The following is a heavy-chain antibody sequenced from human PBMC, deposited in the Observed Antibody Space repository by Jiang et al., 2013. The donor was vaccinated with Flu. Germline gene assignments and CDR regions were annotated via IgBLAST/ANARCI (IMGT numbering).Heavy chain of an antibody. J-gene: IGHJ4*02. CDR2: IFYSGST. CDR1: GGSISSSSYH. Sequence: LLKPSETLSLTCTVSGGSISSSSYHWGWIRQPPGKGLEWIGSIFYSGSTYYNPSLKSRLTISVDTSKNQFSLKLSSVTAADTAVYYCARLQRDGYNYYWGQGTLVTVSS. CDR3: ARLQRDGYNYY. V-gene: IGHV4-39*01. D-gene: IGHD5-24*01.